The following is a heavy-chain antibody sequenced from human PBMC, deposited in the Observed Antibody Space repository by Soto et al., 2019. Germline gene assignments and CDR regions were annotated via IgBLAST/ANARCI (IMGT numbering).Heavy chain of an antibody. J-gene: IGHJ4*02. D-gene: IGHD3-3*01. CDR1: GLSLSTSGKG. CDR3: AHETMVLRSLELLSQYYFDY. V-gene: IGHV2-5*01. CDR2: IYWNDDK. Sequence: GSGAALGNHEQSLAQACTFWGLSLSTSGKGVGWIRQPPGKALEWLALIYWNDDKRYSPSLKSRLTATKDTSKNQVVLTMTNMDPVDTATYYCAHETMVLRSLELLSQYYFDYWGQGIPVTVSS.